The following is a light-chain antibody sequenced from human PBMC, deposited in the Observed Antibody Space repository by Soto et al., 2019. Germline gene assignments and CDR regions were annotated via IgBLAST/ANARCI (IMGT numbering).Light chain of an antibody. Sequence: EIVLTQSPGTLSLSPGERATLSCRASQSVSSSYLDWYQQKHGQAPRLLIYGASSRATGIPDRFSGSGSGTDFTLTISRLEPEDCAVYYCQQYGSSLFTFGHGTKVDIK. J-gene: IGKJ3*01. CDR2: GAS. V-gene: IGKV3-20*01. CDR3: QQYGSSLFT. CDR1: QSVSSSY.